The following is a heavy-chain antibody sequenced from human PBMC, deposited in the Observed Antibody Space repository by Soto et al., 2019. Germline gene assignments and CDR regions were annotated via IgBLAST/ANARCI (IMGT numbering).Heavy chain of an antibody. V-gene: IGHV4-4*08. Sequence: QVQLQESGPTLVKPSETLSLTCTVSGVSIRSYCWTWIRQPPGEGLEWIGCICTSGTTNYNPSLKSRVAISIDNQKNQFSLQLSSVTVDDTAFYCAGGGSIVVSTRRLMDVWGKGTTVTVSS. D-gene: IGHD3-22*01. CDR3: AGGGSIVVSTRRLMDV. CDR2: ICTSGTT. CDR1: GVSIRSYC. J-gene: IGHJ6*03.